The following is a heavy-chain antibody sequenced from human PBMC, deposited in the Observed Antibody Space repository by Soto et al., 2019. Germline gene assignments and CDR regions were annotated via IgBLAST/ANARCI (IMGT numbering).Heavy chain of an antibody. Sequence: SETLSLTCTESGGSVSSESHYWSWIRQPPGKGLEWIGYIYYTGSTNYNPSLKSRVTISVDTSKNQVSLKLSSVTGADTAVYYCARVGVQLWLWYFDYWGQGTLVPVFS. CDR1: GGSVSSESHY. J-gene: IGHJ4*02. CDR3: ARVGVQLWLWYFDY. V-gene: IGHV4-61*01. CDR2: IYYTGST. D-gene: IGHD5-18*01.